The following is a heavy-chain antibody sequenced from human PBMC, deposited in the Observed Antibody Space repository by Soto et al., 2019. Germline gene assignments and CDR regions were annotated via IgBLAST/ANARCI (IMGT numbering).Heavy chain of an antibody. CDR2: IYWDDDK. V-gene: IGHV2-5*02. D-gene: IGHD3-22*01. J-gene: IGHJ6*02. CDR1: GFSLNTSGVG. CDR3: AHCLTYYCDAGWYYYGMDV. Sequence: SGPTLVNPTQTLTLTCTFSGFSLNTSGVGVGWIRQPPGKALGWLALIYWDDDKRYSPSLKSRLTITKDTSKNQVVLTMTNMDPVDTATYYCAHCLTYYCDAGWYYYGMDVWGQGTTVTVSS.